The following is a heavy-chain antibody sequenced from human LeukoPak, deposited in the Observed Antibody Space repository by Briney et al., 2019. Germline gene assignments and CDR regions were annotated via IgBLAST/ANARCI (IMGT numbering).Heavy chain of an antibody. J-gene: IGHJ4*02. CDR1: GGSFSGYY. CDR3: ARGLIVATHFDY. D-gene: IGHD5-12*01. V-gene: IGHV4-34*01. CDR2: INHSGST. Sequence: SETLSLTCAVYGGSFSGYYWSWIRQPPGKGLEWIGEINHSGSTNYNPSLKSRVTISVDTSKNQFSLKLSSVTAADTAVYYCARGLIVATHFDYWGQGTLVTVSS.